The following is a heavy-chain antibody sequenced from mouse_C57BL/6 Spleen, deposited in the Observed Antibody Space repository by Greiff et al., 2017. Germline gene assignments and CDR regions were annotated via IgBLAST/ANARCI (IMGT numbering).Heavy chain of an antibody. D-gene: IGHD2-4*01. V-gene: IGHV1-80*01. CDR2: IYPGDGDT. Sequence: QVQLQQSGAELVKPGASVKISCKASGYAFSSYWMNWVKQRPGKGLEWIGQIYPGDGDTNYNGKFKGKATLTADKSSSTAYMQLSSLTSEDSAVYCCASDYDGGGMDYWGQGTSVTVSS. J-gene: IGHJ4*01. CDR3: ASDYDGGGMDY. CDR1: GYAFSSYW.